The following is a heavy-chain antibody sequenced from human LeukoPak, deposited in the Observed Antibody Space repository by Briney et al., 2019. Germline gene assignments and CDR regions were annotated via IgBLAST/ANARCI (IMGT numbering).Heavy chain of an antibody. Sequence: ASVKVSCKASGYTFTGYYMHWVRQAPGQGLEWMGWINPNSGGTNYAQKFQGRVTMTRDTSISTAYMELSRLRSDDTAVYYCARRDTAMVKSSGWSDYYYGMDVWGQGTTVSVSS. CDR2: INPNSGGT. V-gene: IGHV1-2*02. J-gene: IGHJ6*02. CDR3: ARRDTAMVKSSGWSDYYYGMDV. D-gene: IGHD5-18*01. CDR1: GYTFTGYY.